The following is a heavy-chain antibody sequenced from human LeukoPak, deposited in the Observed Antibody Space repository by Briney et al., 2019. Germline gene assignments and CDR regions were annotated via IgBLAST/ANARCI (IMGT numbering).Heavy chain of an antibody. CDR1: GYTFTSYA. V-gene: IGHV7-4-1*02. CDR3: ATLTLPIAVAGTDLDY. D-gene: IGHD6-19*01. J-gene: IGHJ4*02. CDR2: INTNTGNP. Sequence: GASVRVSCKASGYTFTSYAMNWVRQAPGQGLEWMGWINTNTGNPTYAQGFTGRFVFSLDTSVSTAYLQISSLKAEDTAVYYCATLTLPIAVAGTDLDYWGQGTLVTVSS.